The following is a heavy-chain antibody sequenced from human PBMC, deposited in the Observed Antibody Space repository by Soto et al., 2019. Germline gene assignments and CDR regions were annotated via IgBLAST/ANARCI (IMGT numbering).Heavy chain of an antibody. CDR1: GFTFSNAW. D-gene: IGHD2-2*01. CDR3: AKGPDIVVVPAARGLVYFQH. CDR2: ISGSGGST. Sequence: GGSLRLSCAASGFTFSNAWMNWVRQAPGKGLEWVSAISGSGGSTYYADSVKGRFTISRDNSKNTLYLQMNSLRAEDTAVYYCAKGPDIVVVPAARGLVYFQHWGQGTLVTVSS. J-gene: IGHJ1*01. V-gene: IGHV3-23*01.